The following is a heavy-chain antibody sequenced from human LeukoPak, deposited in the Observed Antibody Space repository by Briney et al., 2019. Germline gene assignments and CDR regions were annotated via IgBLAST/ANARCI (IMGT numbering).Heavy chain of an antibody. V-gene: IGHV3-30-3*01. D-gene: IGHD1-14*01. CDR3: ARDQPEHYLPSDY. CDR1: GFTFSSYA. CDR2: ISYDGNNI. J-gene: IGHJ4*02. Sequence: GGSLRLSCAASGFTFSSYAMHWVRQAPGKGLQWVAFISYDGNNIHYADSVKGRFTISRDNSKNTLYPQMNSLRLEDTAVFYCARDQPEHYLPSDYWGQGTLVTVSS.